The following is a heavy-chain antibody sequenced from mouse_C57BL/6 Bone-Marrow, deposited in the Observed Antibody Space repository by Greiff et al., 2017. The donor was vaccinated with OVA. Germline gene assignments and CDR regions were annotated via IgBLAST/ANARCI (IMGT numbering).Heavy chain of an antibody. D-gene: IGHD3-3*01. CDR3: ARGGDSFAY. J-gene: IGHJ3*01. Sequence: EVHLVESGGGLVKPGGSLKLSCAASGFTFSSYTMSWVRQTPEKRLEWVATISGGGGNTYYPDSVKGRFTISRDNAKNTLYLQMSSLRSEDTALYYCARGGDSFAYWGQGTLVTVSA. CDR2: ISGGGGNT. V-gene: IGHV5-9*01. CDR1: GFTFSSYT.